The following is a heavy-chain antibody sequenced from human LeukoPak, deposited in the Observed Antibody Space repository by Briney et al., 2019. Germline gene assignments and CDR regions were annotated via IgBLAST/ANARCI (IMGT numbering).Heavy chain of an antibody. CDR3: ARVTVGAFFVY. V-gene: IGHV4-4*07. J-gene: IGHJ4*02. Sequence: SDTLSLTCSVCGGSISSYYWSWLRQPAGEGLEWIGRIYSSGSTNYNPSLKSRVTMSVDTSKNQFYLSLSSVTAADTAVYYCARVTVGAFFVYWGQGTIVTVSS. D-gene: IGHD4-11*01. CDR1: GGSISSYY. CDR2: IYSSGST.